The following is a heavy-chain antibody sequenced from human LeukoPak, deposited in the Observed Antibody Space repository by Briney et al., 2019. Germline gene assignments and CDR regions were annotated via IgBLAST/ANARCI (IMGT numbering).Heavy chain of an antibody. CDR3: ARAQSGYDRYYYYYMDV. CDR1: GGSFSGYY. D-gene: IGHD5-12*01. V-gene: IGHV4-34*01. CDR2: IYHSGST. Sequence: SETLSLTCAVYGGSFSGYYWSWIRQPPGKGLEWIGEIYHSGSTNYNPSLKSRVTISVDKSKNQFSLKLSSVTAADTAVYYCARAQSGYDRYYYYYMDVWGKGTTVTVSS. J-gene: IGHJ6*03.